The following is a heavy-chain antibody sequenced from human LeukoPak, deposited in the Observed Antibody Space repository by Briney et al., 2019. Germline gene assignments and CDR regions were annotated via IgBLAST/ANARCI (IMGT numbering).Heavy chain of an antibody. CDR3: ARDPAPQGWFDS. Sequence: GGSLRLSCAASGFTFSNYWIHWVRQAPGKGLVWVSRVSTDGSSTTYADSVKGRFTISRDNAKSILYLQMNSLRAEDTAVHHCARDPAPQGWFDSWGQGTLVTVSS. CDR1: GFTFSNYW. J-gene: IGHJ5*01. V-gene: IGHV3-74*03. CDR2: VSTDGSST.